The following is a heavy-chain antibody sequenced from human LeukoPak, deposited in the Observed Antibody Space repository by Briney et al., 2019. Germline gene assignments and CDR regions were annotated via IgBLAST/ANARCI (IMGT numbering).Heavy chain of an antibody. CDR3: AREISGSYFNPLGYMDV. Sequence: SETLSLTCTVSGGSISLYYWNWIRQPAGKGLEWIGRIFTGGITNYNPSLKSRVTMSVATSKSQFSLALSSVTAADTAVYYCAREISGSYFNPLGYMDVWGKGTTVTVSS. CDR2: IFTGGIT. V-gene: IGHV4-4*07. D-gene: IGHD3-10*01. J-gene: IGHJ6*03. CDR1: GGSISLYY.